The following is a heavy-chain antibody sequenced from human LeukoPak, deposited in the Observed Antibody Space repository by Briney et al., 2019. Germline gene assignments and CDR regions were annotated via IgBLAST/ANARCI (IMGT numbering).Heavy chain of an antibody. J-gene: IGHJ4*02. CDR2: IYHSGST. CDR3: ARFRLWLHDIDY. Sequence: SETLSLTCAVSGYSISSGYYWSWIRQPPGKGLEWIGSIYHSGSTHYNPSLKSRVTISVDTSKNQFSLKLSSVTAADTAVYYCARFRLWLHDIDYWGQGTLVTVSS. V-gene: IGHV4-38-2*01. CDR1: GYSISSGYY. D-gene: IGHD5-18*01.